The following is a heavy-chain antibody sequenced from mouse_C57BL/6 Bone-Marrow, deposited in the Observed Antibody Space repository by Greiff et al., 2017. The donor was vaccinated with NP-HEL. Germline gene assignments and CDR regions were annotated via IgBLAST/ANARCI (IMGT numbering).Heavy chain of an antibody. J-gene: IGHJ4*01. Sequence: QVQLQQSGAELARPGASVKMSCKASGYTFTSYTMHWVKQRPGQGLEWIGYINPSSGYTKYNQKFQDKATLTADKSSSTAYMQLSSLTSEDSAFYYCARDYVYAMDYWGQGTSVTVSS. CDR2: INPSSGYT. CDR1: GYTFTSYT. CDR3: ARDYVYAMDY. V-gene: IGHV1-4*01. D-gene: IGHD1-1*01.